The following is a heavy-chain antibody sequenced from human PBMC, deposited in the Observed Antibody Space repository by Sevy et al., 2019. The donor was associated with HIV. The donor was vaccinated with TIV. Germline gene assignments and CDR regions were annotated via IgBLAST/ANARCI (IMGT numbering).Heavy chain of an antibody. CDR3: ARRKDFDI. CDR2: VYYTGGT. V-gene: IGHV4-59*08. J-gene: IGHJ3*02. Sequence: SETQSLTCTVSGGSINSDHWNWIRQPPGKGLEWIGYVYYTGGTNYNPSLKNRVTISVDRTKNQFSLKLTSVTAADTAVYYCARRKDFDIWGQGTMVTVSS. CDR1: GGSINSDH.